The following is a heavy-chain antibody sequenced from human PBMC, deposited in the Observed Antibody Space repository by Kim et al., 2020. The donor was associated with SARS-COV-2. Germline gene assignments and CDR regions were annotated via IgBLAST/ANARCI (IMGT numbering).Heavy chain of an antibody. CDR1: GFTFDDYA. CDR3: AKDMGPKWDPNEWYWYFDL. D-gene: IGHD1-26*01. Sequence: GGSLRLSCAASGFTFDDYAMHWVRQAPGKGLEWVSGISWNSGSIGYADSVKGRFTISRDNAKNSLYLQMNSLRAEDTALYYCAKDMGPKWDPNEWYWYFDLWGRGTLVTVSS. V-gene: IGHV3-9*01. CDR2: ISWNSGSI. J-gene: IGHJ2*01.